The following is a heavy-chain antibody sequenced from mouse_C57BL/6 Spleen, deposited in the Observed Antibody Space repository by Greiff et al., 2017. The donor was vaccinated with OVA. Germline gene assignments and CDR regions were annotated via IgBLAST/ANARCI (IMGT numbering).Heavy chain of an antibody. V-gene: IGHV1-15*01. J-gene: IGHJ1*03. CDR1: GYTFTDYE. CDR3: TRFNYGSRSYWYFDV. D-gene: IGHD1-1*01. Sequence: QVQLQQSGAELVRPGASVTLSCKASGYTFTDYEMHWVKQTPVHGLEWIGAIDPETGGTAYNQKFKGKAILTADKSSSTAYMELRSLTSEDSAVYYCTRFNYGSRSYWYFDVWGTGTTVTVSS. CDR2: IDPETGGT.